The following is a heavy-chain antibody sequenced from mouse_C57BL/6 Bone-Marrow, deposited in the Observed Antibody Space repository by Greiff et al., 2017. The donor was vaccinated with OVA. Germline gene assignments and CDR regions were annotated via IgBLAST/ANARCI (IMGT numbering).Heavy chain of an antibody. D-gene: IGHD2-3*01. CDR1: GFTFTDYY. CDR3: ARCLYDGYYGFAY. J-gene: IGHJ3*01. Sequence: EVQGVESGGGLVQPGGSLSLSCAASGFTFTDYYMSWVRQPPGKALEWLGFIRNKANGYTTEYSASVKGRFTISRDNSQSILYLQMNALRAEDSATYYCARCLYDGYYGFAYWGQGTLVTVSA. CDR2: IRNKANGYTT. V-gene: IGHV7-3*01.